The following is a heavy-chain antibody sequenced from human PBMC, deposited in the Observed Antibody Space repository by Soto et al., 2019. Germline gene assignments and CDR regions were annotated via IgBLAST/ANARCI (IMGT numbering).Heavy chain of an antibody. V-gene: IGHV3-15*01. Sequence: GGSLRLSWAASAFTFSNAWMSWVRQAPGKGLEWVGRIKSKTDGGTTDYAAPVKGRLTISRDDSKNTLYLQMNSLNTEDTAVYYCTSETCSSTSCYHNDAVDIWGQGTMVTVSS. CDR2: IKSKTDGGTT. CDR1: AFTFSNAW. CDR3: TSETCSSTSCYHNDAVDI. J-gene: IGHJ3*02. D-gene: IGHD2-2*01.